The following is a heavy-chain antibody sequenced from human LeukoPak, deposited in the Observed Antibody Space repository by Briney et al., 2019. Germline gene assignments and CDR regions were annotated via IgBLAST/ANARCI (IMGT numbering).Heavy chain of an antibody. V-gene: IGHV4-59*01. CDR3: AGGGRGYFDKFDY. D-gene: IGHD3-9*01. CDR2: IYYSGTT. CDR1: GGSISNYY. J-gene: IGHJ4*02. Sequence: SETLSLTCTVSGGSISNYYWNWIRQPPGKGLEWIGYIYYSGTTNYNPSLKSRVSMSVDTSKNQFSLKLSSVTAADTAVYYCAGGGRGYFDKFDYWGQGTLVTVSS.